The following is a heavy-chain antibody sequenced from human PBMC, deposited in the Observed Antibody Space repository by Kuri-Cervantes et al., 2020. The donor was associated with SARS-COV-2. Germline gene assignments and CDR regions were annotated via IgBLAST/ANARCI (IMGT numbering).Heavy chain of an antibody. CDR2: ISSSSSYI. V-gene: IGHV3-21*01. Sequence: GGSLRLPFAASGFTFSSYWMSWVHQAPGKGLEWVSSISSSSSYIYYADSVKGRFTISRENAKNSLYLQMNSLRAEDTAVYYCARALCSGGSCYPGGAFDIWGQGTMVTVSS. CDR1: GFTFSSYW. J-gene: IGHJ3*02. CDR3: ARALCSGGSCYPGGAFDI. D-gene: IGHD2-15*01.